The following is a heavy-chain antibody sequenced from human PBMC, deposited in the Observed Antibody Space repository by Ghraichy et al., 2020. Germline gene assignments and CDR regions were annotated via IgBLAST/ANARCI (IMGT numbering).Heavy chain of an antibody. J-gene: IGHJ4*02. CDR1: GFTFSSYW. V-gene: IGHV3-74*01. CDR3: ARVAPTLFVDY. CDR2: INSDGSST. Sequence: GGSLRLSCAASGFTFSSYWMHWVRQAPGKGLVWVSRINSDGSSTSYADSVKGRFTISRDNAKNTLYLQMNSLRAEDTAVYYCARVAPTLFVDYWGQGTLVTVSS.